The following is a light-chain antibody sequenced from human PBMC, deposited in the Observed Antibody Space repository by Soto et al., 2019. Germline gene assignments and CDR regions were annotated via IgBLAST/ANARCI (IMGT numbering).Light chain of an antibody. CDR1: PSVTNF. Sequence: PGERATLSCRASPSVTNFLAWYQQKPGQAPRLLIYGAFNRATGIPARFSGSGSGTDFTLPISSLEPEDSAIYYCQQRNIWPPVTFGQGTRLEMK. CDR3: QQRNIWPPVT. J-gene: IGKJ5*01. V-gene: IGKV3-11*01. CDR2: GAF.